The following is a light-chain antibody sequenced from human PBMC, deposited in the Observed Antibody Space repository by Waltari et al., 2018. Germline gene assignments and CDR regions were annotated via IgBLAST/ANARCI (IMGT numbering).Light chain of an antibody. CDR1: QSIPRW. CDR2: KAS. V-gene: IGKV1-5*03. CDR3: QHYDSSSAT. Sequence: DIQMTQSPSTLSASVGDRVTITCRASQSIPRWLAWYQQKPGKAPKLLIYKASILESGVPSRFSGGRSGTEFTLTISSLQPDDFATYYCQHYDSSSATFGRGTKIEIK. J-gene: IGKJ3*01.